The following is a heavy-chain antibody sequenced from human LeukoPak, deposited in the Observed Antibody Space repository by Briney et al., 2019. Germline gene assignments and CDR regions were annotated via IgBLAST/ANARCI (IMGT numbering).Heavy chain of an antibody. D-gene: IGHD6-19*01. CDR2: FDPSDSYT. CDR3: ARHIISCGWYGGVDY. V-gene: IGHV5-10-1*01. Sequence: GESLKISCKGSGYSFTSYWISWVGQMPGKGLEWMGRFDPSDSYTNYSPSFQGHVTISADKSTSTAYLQWSSLKASDTAMYYCARHIISCGWYGGVDYWGQGTLVTVSS. J-gene: IGHJ4*02. CDR1: GYSFTSYW.